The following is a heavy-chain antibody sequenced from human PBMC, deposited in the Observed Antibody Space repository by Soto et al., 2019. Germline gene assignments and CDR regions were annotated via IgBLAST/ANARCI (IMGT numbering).Heavy chain of an antibody. CDR1: GYTFTGYY. CDR3: ARSVINYFWSGYQSRFYGIDF. V-gene: IGHV1-2*04. CDR2: INPNSGGT. D-gene: IGHD3-3*01. J-gene: IGHJ6*02. Sequence: ASVKVSCKASGYTFTGYYMHWVRQAPGQGLEWMGWINPNSGGTNYAQKFQGWVTMTRDTSISTAYMELSRLRSDDTAVYYCARSVINYFWSGYQSRFYGIDFRGQGTTVTVSS.